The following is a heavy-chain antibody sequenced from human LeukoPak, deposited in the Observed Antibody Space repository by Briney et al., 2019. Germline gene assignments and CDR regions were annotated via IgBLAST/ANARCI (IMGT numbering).Heavy chain of an antibody. CDR2: IYYSGST. J-gene: IGHJ4*02. Sequence: PSENLSLTCTVSGGSISSYYWSWIRQPPGKGLEWIGYIYYSGSTNYNPSLKSRVTISVDTSKNQFSLKLSSVTAADTAVYYCARGAYDSSGYYMDYWGQGTLVTVSS. D-gene: IGHD3-22*01. CDR1: GGSISSYY. V-gene: IGHV4-59*01. CDR3: ARGAYDSSGYYMDY.